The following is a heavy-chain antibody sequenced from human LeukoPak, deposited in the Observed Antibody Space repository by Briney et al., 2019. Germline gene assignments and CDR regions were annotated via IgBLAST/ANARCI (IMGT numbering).Heavy chain of an antibody. D-gene: IGHD3/OR15-3a*01. V-gene: IGHV1-69*05. J-gene: IGHJ4*02. CDR1: GGTFISYA. CDR2: IIPIFGTA. Sequence: SXKVSCKASGGTFISYAISWVRQAPGQGLEWMGRIIPIFGTANYAQKFQGRVTITTDESTSTAYMELSSLRSDDTAVYYCAISGLAQPVGLWDYWGQGTLVTVSS. CDR3: AISGLAQPVGLWDY.